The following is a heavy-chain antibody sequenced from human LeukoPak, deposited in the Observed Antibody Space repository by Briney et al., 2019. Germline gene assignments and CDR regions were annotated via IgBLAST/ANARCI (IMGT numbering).Heavy chain of an antibody. D-gene: IGHD6-13*01. CDR3: AKCGAAYSSSWYDY. CDR1: GFTFSSYG. Sequence: PGGSLRLSCAASGFTFSSYGMHWVRQAPGKGLEWGAVISYDGSNKYYADSVKGRFTISRDNSKNTLYLQMNSLRAEDTAVYYCAKCGAAYSSSWYDYWGQGTLVIVSS. J-gene: IGHJ4*02. CDR2: ISYDGSNK. V-gene: IGHV3-30*18.